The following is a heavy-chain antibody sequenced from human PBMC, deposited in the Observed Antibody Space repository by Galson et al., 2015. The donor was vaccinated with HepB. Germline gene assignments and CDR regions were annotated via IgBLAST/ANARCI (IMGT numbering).Heavy chain of an antibody. D-gene: IGHD6-6*01. CDR3: AREQLSSFDY. CDR2: TYYRSTWFH. V-gene: IGHV6-1*01. CDR1: GDSVSSHSVA. Sequence: CAISGDSVSSHSVAWNWIRQSPSRGLEWLGRTYYRSTWFHDYAVSVKSRITINPDTSKNQFSLQLKSVTPEDAALYYCAREQLSSFDYWGPGTLVTVSS. J-gene: IGHJ4*02.